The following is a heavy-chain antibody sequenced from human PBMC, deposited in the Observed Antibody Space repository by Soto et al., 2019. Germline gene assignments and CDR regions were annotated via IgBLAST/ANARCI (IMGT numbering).Heavy chain of an antibody. CDR3: ARGGDVLGIEY. CDR1: GGTFSNYT. V-gene: IGHV1-69*02. D-gene: IGHD4-17*01. CDR2: IIPLLDIA. J-gene: IGHJ4*02. Sequence: QVQLVQSGAEVKKPGSSVKVSCKASGGTFSNYTLNWVRQAPGQGLEWMGRIIPLLDIAKYAQKFQGRVTITADKSTSTAYMELNSLRSEDTAVYYCARGGDVLGIEYWGQGTLVTVYS.